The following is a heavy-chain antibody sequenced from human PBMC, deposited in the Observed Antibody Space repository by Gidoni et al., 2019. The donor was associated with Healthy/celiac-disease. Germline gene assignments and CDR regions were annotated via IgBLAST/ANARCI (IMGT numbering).Heavy chain of an antibody. V-gene: IGHV3-21*01. Sequence: EVQLVESGGGLVKPGGSLRLSCAASAFPFSTFAMTWVRQAPGKGLEWVSSISSSSSYIYYADSVKGRFTISRDNAKNSLYLQMNSLRAEDTAVYYCARDPLGTVTTQSPPSVGYFDYWGQGTLVTVSS. CDR3: ARDPLGTVTTQSPPSVGYFDY. J-gene: IGHJ4*02. CDR1: AFPFSTFA. CDR2: ISSSSSYI. D-gene: IGHD4-17*01.